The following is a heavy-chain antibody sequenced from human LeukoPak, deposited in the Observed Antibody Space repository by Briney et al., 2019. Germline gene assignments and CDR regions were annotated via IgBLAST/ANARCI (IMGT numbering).Heavy chain of an antibody. Sequence: PSGTLSLTCTVSGGSVSIYYWSWIRQPPGEGLEWIGYIYYSGSTNYNHSLKSRVTISGDTSKNQSSLKLSSVTAADTAVYYCARGDDFWSGYYTYYYFDYWGQGTLVTVSS. CDR3: ARGDDFWSGYYTYYYFDY. CDR1: GGSVSIYY. CDR2: IYYSGST. D-gene: IGHD3-3*01. J-gene: IGHJ4*02. V-gene: IGHV4-59*02.